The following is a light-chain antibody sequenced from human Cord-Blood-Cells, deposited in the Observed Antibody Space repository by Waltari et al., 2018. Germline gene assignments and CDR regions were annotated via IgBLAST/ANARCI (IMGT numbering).Light chain of an antibody. CDR2: DAS. CDR1: QSISSW. J-gene: IGKJ1*01. V-gene: IGKV1-5*01. CDR3: QQYNSYSPRT. Sequence: IQMTQSPSTMSASVGDRVTITCRASQSISSWLAWYQQKPGKAPKLLIYDASSLESGVPSRFSGSGSGTEFTLTISSLQPDYFATYYCQQYNSYSPRTFGQGTKVEIK.